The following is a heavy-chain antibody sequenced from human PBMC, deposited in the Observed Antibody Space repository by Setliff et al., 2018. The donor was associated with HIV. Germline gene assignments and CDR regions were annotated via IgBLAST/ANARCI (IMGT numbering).Heavy chain of an antibody. J-gene: IGHJ4*02. Sequence: SETLSLTCAVSGDSISSGGYSWSWIRQPPGKGLEWIGYIYPSGSTYYNPSLKSRVTISVDRSKNQLPLNLKSVSAADTAVYYCARASREYTGYDYWYFDYWGQGTQVTVSS. CDR2: IYPSGST. D-gene: IGHD5-12*01. CDR1: GDSISSGGYS. CDR3: ARASREYTGYDYWYFDY. V-gene: IGHV4-30-2*01.